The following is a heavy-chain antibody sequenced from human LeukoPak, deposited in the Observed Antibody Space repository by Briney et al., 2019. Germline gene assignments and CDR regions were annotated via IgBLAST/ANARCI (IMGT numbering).Heavy chain of an antibody. Sequence: ASVKVSCKASGYTFTSYAMHWLRQAPGQRLEWMGWINAGNGNTKYSQKFQGRVTITRDTSASTAYMELSSLRSEDTAVYYCARVITVRGVMGAFDIWGQGTMVTVSS. D-gene: IGHD3-10*01. J-gene: IGHJ3*02. CDR1: GYTFTSYA. CDR3: ARVITVRGVMGAFDI. CDR2: INAGNGNT. V-gene: IGHV1-3*01.